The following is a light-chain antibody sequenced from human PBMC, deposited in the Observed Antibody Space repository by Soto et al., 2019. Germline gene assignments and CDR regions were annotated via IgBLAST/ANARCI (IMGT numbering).Light chain of an antibody. Sequence: QSVLTQPPSASGTPGQRVTISCSGSSSNIGDNTVNWYQQLPGTAPKLLIYSNNQRPSGVPDRLSGSKSGTSASLAISGLQSEDEGDYYCAAWDDSLIGYVFGTGTKLTVL. CDR2: SNN. CDR3: AAWDDSLIGYV. V-gene: IGLV1-44*01. J-gene: IGLJ1*01. CDR1: SSNIGDNT.